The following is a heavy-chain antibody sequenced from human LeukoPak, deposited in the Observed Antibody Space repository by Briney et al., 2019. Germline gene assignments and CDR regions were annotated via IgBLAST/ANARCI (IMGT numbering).Heavy chain of an antibody. D-gene: IGHD2-15*01. CDR3: ARVRDIVVVVAASLTLDV. CDR2: ISSSSSYI. J-gene: IGHJ6*04. Sequence: GGSLRLSCAASGFTFSSYSMNWVRQAPGKGLEWVSSISSSSSYIYYADSVKGRFTISRDNAKNSLYLQMNSLRAEDTAVYYCARVRDIVVVVAASLTLDVWGKGTTVTVSS. V-gene: IGHV3-21*01. CDR1: GFTFSSYS.